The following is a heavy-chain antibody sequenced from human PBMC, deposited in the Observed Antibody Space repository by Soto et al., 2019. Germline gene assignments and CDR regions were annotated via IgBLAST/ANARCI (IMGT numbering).Heavy chain of an antibody. CDR2: IYYSGST. D-gene: IGHD3-22*01. CDR1: GGSISSYY. J-gene: IGHJ5*02. Sequence: SETLSLTCTVSGGSISSYYWSWIRQPPGKGLEWIGYIYYSGSTNYNPSLKSRVTISVDTSNNQFSLKLSSVTAADTAVYYCARDMTYYYDSSGYYQKNNWVHRLGQGTLVNLSS. V-gene: IGHV4-59*01. CDR3: ARDMTYYYDSSGYYQKNNWVHR.